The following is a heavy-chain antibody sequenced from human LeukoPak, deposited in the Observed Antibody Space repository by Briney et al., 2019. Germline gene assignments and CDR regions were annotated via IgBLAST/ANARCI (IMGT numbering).Heavy chain of an antibody. J-gene: IGHJ4*02. Sequence: GGSLRLSCAASGFTFSYYWMHWVRQAPGKGLVWVSRINNDGSNTNYADSVKGRFTISRDNAKNMLYLQMNSLRAEDTAVYYCASPVGATSPFDYWGQGTLVTVSS. CDR3: ASPVGATSPFDY. CDR2: INNDGSNT. D-gene: IGHD1-26*01. V-gene: IGHV3-74*01. CDR1: GFTFSYYW.